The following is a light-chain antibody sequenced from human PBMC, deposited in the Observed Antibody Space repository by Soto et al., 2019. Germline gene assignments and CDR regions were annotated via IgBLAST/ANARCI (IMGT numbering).Light chain of an antibody. J-gene: IGLJ2*01. CDR1: SSDVGAFNF. CDR3: TSHTTTSPHVR. CDR2: DVR. V-gene: IGLV2-14*03. Sequence: QSALTQPASVSGSPGQSITISCTGTSSDVGAFNFVSWYQQHPGKAPKLMIYDVRHRPSRASDRFTGSKPDNTASLTIYGLQAENEADYYCTSHTTTSPHVRFGGGTKVIVL.